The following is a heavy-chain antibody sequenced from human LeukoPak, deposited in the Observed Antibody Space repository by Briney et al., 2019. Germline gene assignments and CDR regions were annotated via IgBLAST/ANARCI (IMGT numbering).Heavy chain of an antibody. J-gene: IGHJ4*02. D-gene: IGHD5-12*01. CDR2: ISVGAHLI. Sequence: PGGSLRLSCAASGFTFNNYEMNWVRQAPGKGLEWISYISVGAHLIYYADSVRGRFTISRDDAKNSLYLQMNSLRAEDTAIYYCARDTWEEWLRPTSFDYWGRGILVTVSS. V-gene: IGHV3-48*03. CDR1: GFTFNNYE. CDR3: ARDTWEEWLRPTSFDY.